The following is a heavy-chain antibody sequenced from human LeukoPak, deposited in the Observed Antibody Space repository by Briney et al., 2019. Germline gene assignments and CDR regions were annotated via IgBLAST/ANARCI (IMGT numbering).Heavy chain of an antibody. CDR1: GFTFSSYS. Sequence: GGSLRLSCAASGFTFSSYSMNWVRQAPGKGLEWVSSISSSSSYIYYADSVKGRFTISRDNAKNSLYLQMNSLRAEDTAVYYCAGAQAYYYDSSGTGGAFDIWGQGTMVTVSS. V-gene: IGHV3-21*01. CDR3: AGAQAYYYDSSGTGGAFDI. J-gene: IGHJ3*02. CDR2: ISSSSSYI. D-gene: IGHD3-22*01.